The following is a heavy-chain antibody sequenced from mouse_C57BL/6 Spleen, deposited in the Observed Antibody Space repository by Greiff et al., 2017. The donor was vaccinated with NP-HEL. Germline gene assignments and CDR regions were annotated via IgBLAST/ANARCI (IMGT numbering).Heavy chain of an antibody. Sequence: QVQLKQPGAELVRPGSSVKLSCKASGYTFTSYWMDWVKQRPGQGLEWIGNIYPSDSETHYNQKFKDKATLTVDKSSSTAYMQLSSLTSEDSAVYYCARYDYDVGFAYWGQGTLVTVSA. V-gene: IGHV1-61*01. CDR1: GYTFTSYW. D-gene: IGHD2-4*01. J-gene: IGHJ3*01. CDR3: ARYDYDVGFAY. CDR2: IYPSDSET.